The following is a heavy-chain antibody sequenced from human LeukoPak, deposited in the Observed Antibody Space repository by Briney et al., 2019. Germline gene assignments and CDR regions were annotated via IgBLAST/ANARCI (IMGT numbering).Heavy chain of an antibody. V-gene: IGHV4-34*01. CDR3: ARGWNRMVRGVIGY. D-gene: IGHD3-10*01. CDR1: GGSFSGYY. J-gene: IGHJ4*02. Sequence: SETLSLTCAVYGGSFSGYYWSWIRQPPGKGLEWIGEINHSGSTNYNPSLKSRVTISVDTSKNQFSLKLSSVTAADSAVYYCARGWNRMVRGVIGYWGQGTLVTVSS. CDR2: INHSGST.